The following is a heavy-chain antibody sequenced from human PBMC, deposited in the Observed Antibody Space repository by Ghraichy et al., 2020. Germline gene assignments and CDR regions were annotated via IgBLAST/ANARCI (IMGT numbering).Heavy chain of an antibody. V-gene: IGHV3-43*02. D-gene: IGHD3-3*01. CDR3: AKTGGASIWISDS. CDR2: INGPGGII. CDR1: GFTFGDYA. J-gene: IGHJ5*01. Sequence: GGSLRLSCAASGFTFGDYAMHWYRHVPGKGLEWLSLINGPGGIIYYADSVRGRFTISRDNNKNSLYLHMTSLSTDDTAFYYCAKTGGASIWISDSWGQGTLVTVSS.